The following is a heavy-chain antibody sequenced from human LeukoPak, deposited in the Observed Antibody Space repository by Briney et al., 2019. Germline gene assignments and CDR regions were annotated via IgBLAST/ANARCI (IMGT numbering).Heavy chain of an antibody. J-gene: IGHJ4*02. CDR1: GGSFSGYY. V-gene: IGHV4-34*01. Sequence: SETLSLTCAVYGGSFSGYYWSWIRQPPGKGLEWIGEINHSGSTNYNPSLKSRVTISVDTSKNQFSLKLSSVTAADTAVYYCARGTKTMVRGASHWGQGTLVTVSS. CDR2: INHSGST. D-gene: IGHD3-10*01. CDR3: ARGTKTMVRGASH.